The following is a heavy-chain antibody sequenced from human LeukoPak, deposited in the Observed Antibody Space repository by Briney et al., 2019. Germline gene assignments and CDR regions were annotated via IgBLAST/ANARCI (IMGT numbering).Heavy chain of an antibody. CDR1: GFTFSSYE. D-gene: IGHD2-2*02. CDR3: AMKAVPRPRLYDAFDF. J-gene: IGHJ3*01. V-gene: IGHV3-48*03. CDR2: ISSSGSTI. Sequence: GGSLRLSCAASGFTFSSYEMNWVRQAPGKGLQWISYISSSGSTIYYADSVKGRFTISRDNAKNSLYLQMNSLRADDTAVYYCAMKAVPRPRLYDAFDFWGQGTVVTVSS.